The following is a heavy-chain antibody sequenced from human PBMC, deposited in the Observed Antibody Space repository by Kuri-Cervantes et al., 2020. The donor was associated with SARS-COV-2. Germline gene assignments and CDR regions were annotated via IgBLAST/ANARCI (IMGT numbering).Heavy chain of an antibody. Sequence: LRLSCTVSGGSISSGCYYWSWPRQPAGKGLEWIGRIYTSGSTNYNPSLKSRVTISVDTSKNQFSLKLGSVTAADTAVYYCARAAGPAARTSWFEPWGQGTLVTVSS. D-gene: IGHD2-2*01. CDR1: GGSISSGCYY. V-gene: IGHV4-61*02. J-gene: IGHJ5*02. CDR3: ARAAGPAARTSWFEP. CDR2: IYTSGST.